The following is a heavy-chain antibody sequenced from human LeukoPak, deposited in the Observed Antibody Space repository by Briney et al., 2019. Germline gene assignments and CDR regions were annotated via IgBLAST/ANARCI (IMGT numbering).Heavy chain of an antibody. CDR2: IYYSGST. J-gene: IGHJ3*02. CDR3: ARDRRYYDSSGAYAFDI. V-gene: IGHV4-59*01. D-gene: IGHD3-22*01. Sequence: PSETLSLTCTVSGGSISSYYWSWIRQPPGKGLEWIGYIYYSGSTNYNPSLKSRVTISVDTSKNQFSLKLSSVTAADTAVYYCARDRRYYDSSGAYAFDIWGQGTMVTVSS. CDR1: GGSISSYY.